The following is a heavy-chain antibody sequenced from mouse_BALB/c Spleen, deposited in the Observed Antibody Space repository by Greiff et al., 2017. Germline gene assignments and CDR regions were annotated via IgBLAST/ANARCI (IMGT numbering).Heavy chain of an antibody. CDR2: ISNGGGST. CDR1: GFTFSSYT. Sequence: EVMLVESGGGLVKPGGSLKLSCAASGFTFSSYTMSWVRQTPEKRLEWVAYISNGGGSTYYPDTVKGRFTISRDNAKNTLYLQMSSLKSEDTAMYYCARHDLWYFDVWGAGTTVTVSS. V-gene: IGHV5-12-2*01. J-gene: IGHJ1*01. CDR3: ARHDLWYFDV.